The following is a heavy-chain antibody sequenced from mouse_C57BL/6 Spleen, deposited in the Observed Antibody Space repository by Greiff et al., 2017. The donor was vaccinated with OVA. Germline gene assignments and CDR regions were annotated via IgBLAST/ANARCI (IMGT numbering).Heavy chain of an antibody. CDR3: VRDGSSSWFAY. CDR2: IRSKSNNYAT. J-gene: IGHJ3*01. CDR1: GFSFNTYA. D-gene: IGHD1-1*01. Sequence: DVKLVESGGGLVQPKGSLKLSCAASGFSFNTYAMNWVRQAPGKGLEWVARIRSKSNNYATYYADSVKDRFTISRDDSESMLYLQMNNLKTEDTAMYYCVRDGSSSWFAYWGQGTLVTVSA. V-gene: IGHV10-1*01.